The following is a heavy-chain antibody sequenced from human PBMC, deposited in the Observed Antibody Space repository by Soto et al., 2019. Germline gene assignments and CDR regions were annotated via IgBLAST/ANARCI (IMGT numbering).Heavy chain of an antibody. CDR1: GFAFKYAR. Sequence: PGGSLRLSCAASGFAFKYARMTWVRQAPGKGLEWVGHIRSNIDGATTAYAAPVKGRVTISRDESKNTVDLQMNSLITEDTAVYYCTTDWGSGTHYARAFDVWGQGTMVTV. CDR3: TTDWGSGTHYARAFDV. V-gene: IGHV3-15*01. J-gene: IGHJ3*01. D-gene: IGHD3-16*01. CDR2: IRSNIDGATT.